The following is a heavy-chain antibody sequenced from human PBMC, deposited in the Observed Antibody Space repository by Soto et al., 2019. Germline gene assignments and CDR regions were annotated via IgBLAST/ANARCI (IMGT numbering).Heavy chain of an antibody. J-gene: IGHJ1*01. CDR2: ISGYNGNT. D-gene: IGHD6-13*01. Sequence: QVQLVQSGAEVKKPGASVKVSCKTSGYTFTNYGISWVRQAPGQGPEWLGWISGYNGNTNYAQKLQGRVTMTTDTSTSTAYMELRSLRSDDTAVYYCARGGSSWSDEYYHHWGQGTLVIVSS. V-gene: IGHV1-18*01. CDR1: GYTFTNYG. CDR3: ARGGSSWSDEYYHH.